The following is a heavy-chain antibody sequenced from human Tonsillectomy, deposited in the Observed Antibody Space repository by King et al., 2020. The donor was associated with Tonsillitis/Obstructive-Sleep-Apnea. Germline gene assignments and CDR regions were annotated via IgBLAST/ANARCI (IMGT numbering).Heavy chain of an antibody. CDR1: GFTFSNYA. Sequence: VQLVESGGGLVQPGGSLRLSCAASGFTFSNYAMSWVRQAPGKGLEWVSALSGSGGSTYYADSVKGRFTISRDNSKNTLCLQMNSLRAEDTAVYYCAKEPRQYDILTGPLAYWGQGTLVTVSS. V-gene: IGHV3-23*04. D-gene: IGHD3-9*01. CDR2: LSGSGGST. CDR3: AKEPRQYDILTGPLAY. J-gene: IGHJ4*02.